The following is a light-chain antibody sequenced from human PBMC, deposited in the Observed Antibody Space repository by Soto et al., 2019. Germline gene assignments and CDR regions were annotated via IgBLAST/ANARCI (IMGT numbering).Light chain of an antibody. Sequence: EIVMTQSPATLSVSPGERATLSCRASQSVNRNLAWYQQKPGQAPRLLIYSASTRATAIPARFSGSESGTEFAITIRRLQSEDFAVYYCQQYYDWPPYTFGQGTKLEIK. V-gene: IGKV3-15*01. CDR2: SAS. J-gene: IGKJ2*01. CDR1: QSVNRN. CDR3: QQYYDWPPYT.